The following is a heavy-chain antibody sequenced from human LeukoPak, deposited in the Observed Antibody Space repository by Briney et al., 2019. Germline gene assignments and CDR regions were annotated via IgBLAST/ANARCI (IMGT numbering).Heavy chain of an antibody. J-gene: IGHJ5*02. CDR2: IYSGGST. CDR1: GFTVSSNY. V-gene: IGHV3-53*01. Sequence: AGGSLRLSCAASGFTVSSNYMSWVRQAPGKGLEWVSVIYSGGSTYYADSVKGRFTISRDNSKNTLYLQMNSLRAEDTAVYYCAKQWLGGRFDPWGQGTLVTVSS. D-gene: IGHD6-19*01. CDR3: AKQWLGGRFDP.